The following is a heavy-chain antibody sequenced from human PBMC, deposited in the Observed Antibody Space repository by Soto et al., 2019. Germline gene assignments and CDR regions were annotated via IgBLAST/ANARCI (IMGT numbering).Heavy chain of an antibody. CDR1: GFTFSSYA. Sequence: GSLRLSCAASGFTFSSYAMHWVRQAPGKGLEWVAVISYDGSNKYDADSVKGRFTISRDNSKNTLYLQMNSLRAEDTAVYYCARDLNSEDGSGGYYIDYYYYGMDVWGQGTTVTVS. V-gene: IGHV3-30-3*01. CDR3: ARDLNSEDGSGGYYIDYYYYGMDV. CDR2: ISYDGSNK. J-gene: IGHJ6*02. D-gene: IGHD3-10*01.